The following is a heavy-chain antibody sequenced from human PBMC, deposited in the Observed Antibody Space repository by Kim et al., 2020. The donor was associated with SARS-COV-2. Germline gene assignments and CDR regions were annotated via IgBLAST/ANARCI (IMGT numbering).Heavy chain of an antibody. J-gene: IGHJ4*02. CDR3: ALTVAGQKGTFDY. D-gene: IGHD6-19*01. V-gene: IGHV3-9*01. Sequence: YAASVKGRFTISRDNAKNSLYLQMNRLRAEDTALYYCALTVAGQKGTFDYWGQGTLVTVSS.